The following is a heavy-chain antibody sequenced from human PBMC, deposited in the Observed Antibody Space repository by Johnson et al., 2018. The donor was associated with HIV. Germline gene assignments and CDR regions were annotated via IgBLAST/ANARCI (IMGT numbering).Heavy chain of an antibody. CDR2: INWNGGST. J-gene: IGHJ3*02. D-gene: IGHD1-26*01. CDR1: GFTVRSDY. V-gene: IGHV3-20*04. CDR3: ARDRTGGSYPRAFDI. Sequence: VQLVESGGGLVQPGGSLRLSCAASGFTVRSDYMNWVRQAPGKGLEWVSGINWNGGSTGYADSVKGRFTISRDNAKNSLYLQMNSLRAEDTALYYCARDRTGGSYPRAFDIWGQGTMVTVSS.